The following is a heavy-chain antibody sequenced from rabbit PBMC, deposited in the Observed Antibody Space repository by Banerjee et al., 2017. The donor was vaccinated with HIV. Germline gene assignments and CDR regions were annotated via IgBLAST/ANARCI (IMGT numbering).Heavy chain of an antibody. V-gene: IGHV1S47*01. J-gene: IGHJ4*01. Sequence: QEQLKESGGGLVQPGGSLKLSCKASGIDFSSYGVSWVRQAPGKGLEWIGYIDPVFGSTYYASWVNGRFTISSHNAQNTLYLQLNSLTAADTATYFCVRSSSGHVINLWGPGTLVTVS. D-gene: IGHD1-1*01. CDR1: GIDFSSYG. CDR2: IDPVFGST. CDR3: VRSSSGHVINL.